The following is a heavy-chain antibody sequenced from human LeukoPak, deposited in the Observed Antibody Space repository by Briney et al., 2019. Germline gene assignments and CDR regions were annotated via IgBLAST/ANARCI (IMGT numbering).Heavy chain of an antibody. CDR1: GYTFTTYD. Sequence: GASVKVSCKASGYTFTTYDIYWVRQAAGQGLEWMGWMNPYSGNRGYAQKFQGRVTVSRNTSISTVYMELSSLRSDDTAVYYCARVGRIVGATTPFYYFDYWGQGTLVTVSS. J-gene: IGHJ4*02. CDR3: ARVGRIVGATTPFYYFDY. V-gene: IGHV1-8*03. D-gene: IGHD1-26*01. CDR2: MNPYSGNR.